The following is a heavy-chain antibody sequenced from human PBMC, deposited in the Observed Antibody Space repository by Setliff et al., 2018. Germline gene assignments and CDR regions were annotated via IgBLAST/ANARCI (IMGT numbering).Heavy chain of an antibody. Sequence: ASVKVSCKVSGYTLTELSMHWVRQAPGKGLEWMGGFDPEDGETIYAQKFQGRVTMTRDTSTSTVYMELSSLRSEDTALYYCARRMWELRSDAFDIWGQGTMVTVSS. CDR3: ARRMWELRSDAFDI. V-gene: IGHV1-24*01. CDR1: GYTLTELS. CDR2: FDPEDGET. D-gene: IGHD1-26*01. J-gene: IGHJ3*02.